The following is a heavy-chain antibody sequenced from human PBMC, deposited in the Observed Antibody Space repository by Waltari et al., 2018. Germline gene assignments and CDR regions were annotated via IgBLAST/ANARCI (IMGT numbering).Heavy chain of an antibody. D-gene: IGHD4-17*01. J-gene: IGHJ6*03. Sequence: RLVESGGGLVQPGGSLRLSCEASGFTFSGLSRAMSGVRQVPGKGLEWVARINQDGREKNYADSVKGRFSISRDNVMKSMYLQMNSLRAEDSAIYYCARVNQYSDYVESNPYQFMDVWGKGTTVIVSS. CDR2: INQDGREK. CDR3: ARVNQYSDYVESNPYQFMDV. CDR1: GFTFSGLS. V-gene: IGHV3-7*01.